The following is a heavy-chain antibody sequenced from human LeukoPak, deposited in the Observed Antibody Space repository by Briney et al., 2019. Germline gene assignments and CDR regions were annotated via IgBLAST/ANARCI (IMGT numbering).Heavy chain of an antibody. D-gene: IGHD4-17*01. CDR1: GYTFTSYG. J-gene: IGHJ3*02. Sequence: ASVKVSCKASGYTFTSYGISWVRQAPGQGLEWMGWISAYNGNTNYAQKLQGRVTMTTDTSTSTAYMELRSLRSDDTAVYYCARDIGRYGVDWAFDIWGQGTMVTVSS. CDR3: ARDIGRYGVDWAFDI. CDR2: ISAYNGNT. V-gene: IGHV1-18*01.